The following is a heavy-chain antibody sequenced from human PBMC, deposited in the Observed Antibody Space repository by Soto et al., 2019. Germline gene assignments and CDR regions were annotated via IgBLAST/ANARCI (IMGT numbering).Heavy chain of an antibody. CDR1: GYTFTGYY. V-gene: IGHV1-2*02. CDR2: INPNSGGT. J-gene: IGHJ5*02. D-gene: IGHD4-17*01. CDR3: ARSYGEPNWFDP. Sequence: ASVKVSCKASGYTFTGYYMHWVRQAPGQGLEWMGWINPNSGGTNYEQKFQGRVAMTRDTSISTAYMALSRLRSDDTAVYYCARSYGEPNWFDPWGQGNLVTVSS.